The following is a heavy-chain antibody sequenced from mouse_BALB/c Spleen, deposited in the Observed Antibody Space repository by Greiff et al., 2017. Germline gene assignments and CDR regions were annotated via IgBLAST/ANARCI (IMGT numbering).Heavy chain of an antibody. CDR3: TIQLGRVYYAMDY. V-gene: IGHV6-6*02. D-gene: IGHD4-1*02. CDR1: GFTFSNYW. Sequence: EVKVEESGGGLVQPGGSMKLSCVASGFTFSNYWMNWVRQSPEKGLEWVAEIRLKSNNYATHYAESVKGKFTISRDASKSSVYLHMNNLRAEDTGIYYCTIQLGRVYYAMDYWGQGTSVTVSS. CDR2: IRLKSNNYAT. J-gene: IGHJ4*01.